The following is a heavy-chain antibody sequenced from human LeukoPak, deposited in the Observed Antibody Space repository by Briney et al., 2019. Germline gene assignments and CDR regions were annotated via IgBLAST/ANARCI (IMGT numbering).Heavy chain of an antibody. V-gene: IGHV3-43D*03. CDR3: AREDVDGDFDY. CDR2: ISWDGGST. D-gene: IGHD5-12*01. CDR1: GFTFDDYA. Sequence: PGGSLRLSCAASGFTFDDYAMHWVRQAPGKGLEWVSLISWDGGSTYYADSVKGRFTISRDNSKNSLYPQMNSLRAEDTALYYCAREDVDGDFDYWGQGTLVTVSS. J-gene: IGHJ4*02.